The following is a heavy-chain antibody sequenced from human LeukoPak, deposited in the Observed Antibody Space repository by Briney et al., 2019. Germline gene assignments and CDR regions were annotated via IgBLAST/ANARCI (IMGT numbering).Heavy chain of an antibody. CDR2: ISGSGGST. V-gene: IGHV3-23*01. J-gene: IGHJ4*02. D-gene: IGHD6-6*01. Sequence: GGSLRLSCAPSGFTFSSYAMSWVRQAPRKGLEWVSAISGSGGSTYYADSVKGRVTISRDNSKNTLYLQMNSLRAEDTAVYYCAKGADEYSSSSFDYWGQGTLVTVSS. CDR1: GFTFSSYA. CDR3: AKGADEYSSSSFDY.